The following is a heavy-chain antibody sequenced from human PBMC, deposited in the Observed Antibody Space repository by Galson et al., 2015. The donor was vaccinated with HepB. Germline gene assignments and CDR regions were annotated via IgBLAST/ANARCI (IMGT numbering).Heavy chain of an antibody. Sequence: CAISGDSVSSNSAAWNWIRQSPSRGLEWLGRTYYRSKWYNDYAVSVKSRITINPDTSKNQFSLQLNSVTPEDTAVYYCARVITDYDSSGYYYFDYWGQGTLVTVSS. D-gene: IGHD3-22*01. CDR2: TYYRSKWYN. CDR3: ARVITDYDSSGYYYFDY. J-gene: IGHJ4*02. V-gene: IGHV6-1*01. CDR1: GDSVSSNSAA.